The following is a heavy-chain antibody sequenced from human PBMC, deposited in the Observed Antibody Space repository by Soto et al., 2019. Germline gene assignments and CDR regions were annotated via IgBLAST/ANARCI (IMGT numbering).Heavy chain of an antibody. CDR1: GFPFSSYT. D-gene: IGHD3-10*01. V-gene: IGHV3-21*02. CDR3: AKGGGRGFLDY. J-gene: IGHJ4*02. CDR2: IDSRSSADYI. Sequence: EVQLVESGGGLVKPEGSLRLSCGASGFPFSSYTMIWVRQAPGKRLEWVSSIDSRSSADYIYYADSVKGRFTISRDNARKSLYPQIDRVRVEDPGVYYCAKGGGRGFLDYWGRGTLVTVSS.